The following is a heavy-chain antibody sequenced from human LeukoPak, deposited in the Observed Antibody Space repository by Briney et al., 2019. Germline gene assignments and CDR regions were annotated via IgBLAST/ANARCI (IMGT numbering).Heavy chain of an antibody. V-gene: IGHV4-34*01. J-gene: IGHJ5*02. Sequence: SETLSLTCAVYGWSFNDYYWNWIRQPPGKGLEWIGEINARGDTNYNPSLKSRVTISVDTSKKQFSLRLTSMIAADTALYYCARCQVPAARGYNWFDPWGQGTLATVSS. CDR3: ARCQVPAARGYNWFDP. CDR1: GWSFNDYY. CDR2: INARGDT. D-gene: IGHD2-2*01.